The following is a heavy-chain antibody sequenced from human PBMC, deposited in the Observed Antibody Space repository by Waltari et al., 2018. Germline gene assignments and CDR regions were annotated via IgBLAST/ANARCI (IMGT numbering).Heavy chain of an antibody. V-gene: IGHV6-1*01. CDR1: GDSVSGSSVA. D-gene: IGHD2-2*01. CDR2: TYRRSKLTY. Sequence: QVQLQQSGPGLVRPSQTLSLTCDISGDSVSGSSVAWNWIRQSPSRGLEWLGRTYRRSKLTYDYAPSMESRVTFIADTSKNQVSLQLNSVIPEDTAIYYCVRGNSLYQALDVWGQGTKVTVSS. J-gene: IGHJ3*01. CDR3: VRGNSLYQALDV.